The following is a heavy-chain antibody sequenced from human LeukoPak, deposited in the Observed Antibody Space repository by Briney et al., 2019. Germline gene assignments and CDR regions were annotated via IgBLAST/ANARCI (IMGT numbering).Heavy chain of an antibody. D-gene: IGHD3-16*01. V-gene: IGHV3-30*18. CDR1: GFTFSSYG. J-gene: IGHJ6*02. CDR3: SKARACLGNYGMDV. CDR2: VSYDGSNK. Sequence: GGSLRLSCAASGFTFSSYGMHWVRQAPGKGLEWVAVVSYDGSNKYYADSVKGRFTISRDNSKNTLYLQMNSLRAEDTAVYYCSKARACLGNYGMDVWDQGTTVTVSS.